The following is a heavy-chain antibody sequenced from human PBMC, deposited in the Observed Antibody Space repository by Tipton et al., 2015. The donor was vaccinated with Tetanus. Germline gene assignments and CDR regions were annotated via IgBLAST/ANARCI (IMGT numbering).Heavy chain of an antibody. V-gene: IGHV4-59*01. Sequence: TLSLTCTVSGGSISTYHWNWIRQSPGKGLEWIGYIDYFGSTKYNPSLKSRVAMSVDTSKNQLSLRLDSVTSADTAVYYSARTSGYMYSDCWGQGSLVTVSS. CDR1: GGSISTYH. CDR2: IDYFGST. D-gene: IGHD3-3*01. CDR3: ARTSGYMYSDC. J-gene: IGHJ4*02.